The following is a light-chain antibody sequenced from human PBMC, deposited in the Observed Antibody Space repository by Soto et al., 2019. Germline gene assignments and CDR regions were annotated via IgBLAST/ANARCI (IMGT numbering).Light chain of an antibody. V-gene: IGKV1-5*03. Sequence: DIQMTQSPCTLSASVGDRVTITCRASQSISSWLAWYQQKPGKAPKLLIYKASSLESGVPSRFSGSGSGTEFTLTISSLQPDDFATYYCQHYNSYPWTFGQGTKVEVK. CDR2: KAS. CDR1: QSISSW. J-gene: IGKJ1*01. CDR3: QHYNSYPWT.